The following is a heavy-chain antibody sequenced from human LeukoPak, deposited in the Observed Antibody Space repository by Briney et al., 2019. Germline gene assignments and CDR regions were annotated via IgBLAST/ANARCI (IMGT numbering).Heavy chain of an antibody. CDR2: MNPNSGNT. V-gene: IGHV1-8*01. CDR3: ANSFGGLYGMDV. J-gene: IGHJ6*02. CDR1: GYTFTSYD. D-gene: IGHD3-10*01. Sequence: ASVKVSCKASGYTFTSYDINWVRQATGQGLEWMGWMNPNSGNTGYAQKFQGRVTMTRNTFISTAYMELSSLRSEDTAVYYCANSFGGLYGMDVWGQGTTVTVSS.